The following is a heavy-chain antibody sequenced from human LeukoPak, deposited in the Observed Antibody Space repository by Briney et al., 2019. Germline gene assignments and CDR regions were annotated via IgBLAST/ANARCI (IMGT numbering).Heavy chain of an antibody. J-gene: IGHJ3*02. CDR3: ARDRGYSYGRWAFDI. CDR2: MYYSGST. D-gene: IGHD5-18*01. Sequence: SETLSLTCTVSGGSISSYYWSWIRQPPGKGLEWIGSMYYSGSTNYKPSLKSRVTISVDTSKNQFSLKLSSVTAADTAVYYCARDRGYSYGRWAFDIWGQGTMVTVSS. CDR1: GGSISSYY. V-gene: IGHV4-59*12.